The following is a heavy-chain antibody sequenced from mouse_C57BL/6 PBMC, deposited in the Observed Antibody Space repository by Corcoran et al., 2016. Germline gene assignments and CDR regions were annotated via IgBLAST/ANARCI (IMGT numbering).Heavy chain of an antibody. CDR2: INPNNGGT. V-gene: IGHV1-26*01. J-gene: IGHJ4*01. CDR1: AYTFTDYY. D-gene: IGHD2-5*01. Sequence: EVQLQQSGPELVKPGASVKISCTASAYTFTDYYMNWVKQSHGKSLEWIGDINPNNGGTSYNQKFKDKATLTVDKSSSTAYMELRSLTSEDSAVYYCARNNYSNYGAMDYWGQGTSVTVSS. CDR3: ARNNYSNYGAMDY.